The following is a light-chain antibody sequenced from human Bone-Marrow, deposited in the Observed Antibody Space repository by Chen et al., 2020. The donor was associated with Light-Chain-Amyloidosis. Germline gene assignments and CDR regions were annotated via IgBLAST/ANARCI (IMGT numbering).Light chain of an antibody. CDR1: QSVFSSSVNKNY. CDR3: QQYYGAART. J-gene: IGKJ4*01. Sequence: DIVMTQSPDSLAVSLGERATINCKSSQSVFSSSVNKNYLAWFQQKPGQPPNLLIYETSTRESGVPDRFRGSGSGTDVTRTSSGLQAEDVGIDDCQQYYGAARTFGGGTKVEIK. CDR2: ETS. V-gene: IGKV4-1*01.